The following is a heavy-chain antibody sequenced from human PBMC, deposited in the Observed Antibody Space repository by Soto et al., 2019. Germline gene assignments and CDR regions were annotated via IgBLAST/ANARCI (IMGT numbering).Heavy chain of an antibody. V-gene: IGHV4-39*01. CDR1: GGFLRRSDYY. J-gene: IGHJ6*02. CDR2: IYYSGST. CDR3: ARQGIAAAGTYYYYYYGMDV. Sequence: ASENLCPPNTGSGGFLRRSDYYRGWIRQAPRKGLEWIGSIYYSGSTYYNPSLKSRVTISVDTSKNQFSLKLSSVTAADTAVYYCARQGIAAAGTYYYYYYGMDVWGQGTTVT. D-gene: IGHD6-13*01.